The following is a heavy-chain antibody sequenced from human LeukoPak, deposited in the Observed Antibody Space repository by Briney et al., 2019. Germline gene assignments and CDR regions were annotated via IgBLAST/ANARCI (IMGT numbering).Heavy chain of an antibody. Sequence: SETLSLTCTVSGGSISSYYWSWIRQPPGKGLEWIGRIYTSGGTNYNPSLKSRVTISVDTSKNQFSLKLSSVTAADTAVYYCARSKWWGEYEYYFDYWGQGTLVTVSS. CDR1: GGSISSYY. J-gene: IGHJ4*02. CDR3: ARSKWWGEYEYYFDY. V-gene: IGHV4-4*08. D-gene: IGHD3-10*01. CDR2: IYTSGGT.